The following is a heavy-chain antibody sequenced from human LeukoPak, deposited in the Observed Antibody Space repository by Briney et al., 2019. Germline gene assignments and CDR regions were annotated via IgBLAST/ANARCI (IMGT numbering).Heavy chain of an antibody. CDR1: GGSISSSNW. CDR3: ARSSFDYYYGMDV. Sequence: PSETLSLTCAVSGGSISSSNWWSWVRQPPGKGLEWIGEIYHSGSTNYNPSLKSRVTISVDKSKNQFSLKLSSLTAADTAVYYCARSSFDYYYGMDVWGQGTTVTVSS. J-gene: IGHJ6*02. CDR2: IYHSGST. V-gene: IGHV4-4*02.